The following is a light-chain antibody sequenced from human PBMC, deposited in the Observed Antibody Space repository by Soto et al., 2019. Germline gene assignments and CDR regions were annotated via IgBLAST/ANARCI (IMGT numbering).Light chain of an antibody. J-gene: IGKJ4*01. V-gene: IGKV1-5*01. CDR1: QSISGC. Sequence: TKQSPATLSAPVGDRGISACRASQSISGCLAWYQQKPGKAPKLLLFDAFSLESGVPSRFSGSGSGTEFTLTISSRQPEDFAAYYCQQYNHKSALTLGGGTKVDI. CDR3: QQYNHKSALT. CDR2: DAF.